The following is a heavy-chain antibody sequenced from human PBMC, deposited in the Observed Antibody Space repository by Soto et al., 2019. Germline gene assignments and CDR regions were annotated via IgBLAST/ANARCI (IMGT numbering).Heavy chain of an antibody. V-gene: IGHV1-18*01. CDR3: ARHQPKWLTYGFDI. CDR1: GYTFISYG. D-gene: IGHD5-12*01. Sequence: HVQLVQSGAEVKKPGASLKVSCKASGYTFISYGVSWVRQAPGQGLEWLGWISPYNGNTNYAQKSQGRITMTTDTSTSTVSMDLTSLRPDDTAVYYSARHQPKWLTYGFDIWGQGTMVVVSS. J-gene: IGHJ3*02. CDR2: ISPYNGNT.